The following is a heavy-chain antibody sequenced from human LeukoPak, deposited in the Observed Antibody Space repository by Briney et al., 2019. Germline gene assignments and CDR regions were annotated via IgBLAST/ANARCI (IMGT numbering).Heavy chain of an antibody. Sequence: GASVKVSCKASGYIFTDYYMHWVRQAPGQELGWMGRINPNSGGTNYAQKFQGRVTMTTDTSTSTAYMELRSLRSDDTAVYYCARELYGRFEYWGQGTLVTVSS. CDR2: INPNSGGT. D-gene: IGHD2-2*02. CDR1: GYIFTDYY. J-gene: IGHJ4*02. V-gene: IGHV1/OR15-1*04. CDR3: ARELYGRFEY.